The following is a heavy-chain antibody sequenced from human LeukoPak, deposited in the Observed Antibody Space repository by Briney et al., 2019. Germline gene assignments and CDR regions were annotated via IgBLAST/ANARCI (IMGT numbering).Heavy chain of an antibody. V-gene: IGHV4-39*02. D-gene: IGHD3-22*01. CDR1: GGSISSSSYY. Sequence: SETLSLTCTVSGGSISSSSYYWGWIRQPPGKGLEWIGSIYYSGSTYYNPSLKSRVTISVDTSKNQFSLKLSSVTAADTAVYYCARDGAYDGSDSDYGTLYYFDYWGQGTLVTVSS. J-gene: IGHJ4*02. CDR2: IYYSGST. CDR3: ARDGAYDGSDSDYGTLYYFDY.